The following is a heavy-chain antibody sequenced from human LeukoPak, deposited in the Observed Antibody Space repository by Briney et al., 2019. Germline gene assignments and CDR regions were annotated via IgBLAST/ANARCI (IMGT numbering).Heavy chain of an antibody. CDR3: ARELTSSTSWSDAFDI. V-gene: IGHV1-69*13. J-gene: IGHJ3*02. D-gene: IGHD2-2*01. CDR1: GYTFTSYA. Sequence: GASVTVSCKASGYTFTSYAMHWVRQAPGQGLEWMGGIIPIFGTANYAQKFQGRVTITADESTSTAYMELSSLRSEDTAVYYCARELTSSTSWSDAFDIWGQGTMVTVSS. CDR2: IIPIFGTA.